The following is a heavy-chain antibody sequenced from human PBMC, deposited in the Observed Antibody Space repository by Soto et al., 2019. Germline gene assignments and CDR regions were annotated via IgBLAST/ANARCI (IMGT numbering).Heavy chain of an antibody. Sequence: QVQLQQWGAGLLKPSETLSLTCAVYGGSFSGYYWSWIRQPPGKGLEWIGEINHSGTTNYSPSLKSRVTISVDTSENQFSLKVSSVTAADTAVYYCARGGGGRYSVHWFDPWGQGTLATVSS. J-gene: IGHJ5*02. CDR1: GGSFSGYY. D-gene: IGHD1-26*01. V-gene: IGHV4-34*01. CDR2: INHSGTT. CDR3: ARGGGGRYSVHWFDP.